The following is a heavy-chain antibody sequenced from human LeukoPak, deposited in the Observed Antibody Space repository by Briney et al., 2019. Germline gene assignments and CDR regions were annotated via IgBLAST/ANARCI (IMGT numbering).Heavy chain of an antibody. Sequence: SETLSLTCTVSGGSVTSYYWTWMRQSPGKGLEWIGYVHYSGTTNYNPSLTSRVTMSLDTSRNQFSLKLRSVTAADTAVYFCARGPYSYDSSGAFDIWGQGTMVTVSS. J-gene: IGHJ3*02. CDR2: VHYSGTT. D-gene: IGHD3-22*01. CDR3: ARGPYSYDSSGAFDI. CDR1: GGSVTSYY. V-gene: IGHV4-59*08.